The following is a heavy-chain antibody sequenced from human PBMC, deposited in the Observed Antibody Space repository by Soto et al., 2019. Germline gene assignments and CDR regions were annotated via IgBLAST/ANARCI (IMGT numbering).Heavy chain of an antibody. V-gene: IGHV3-9*01. CDR1: GFTFDDYA. Sequence: GGSLRLSCADSGFTFDDYAMHWVRQAPGKGLEWVSGISWNSGSMGYAAPVKGRFTISSDNAKTSLYLQMNSQRAEATAFDYCAKASTVALDAFDIWGQGTMVTVSS. J-gene: IGHJ3*02. CDR2: ISWNSGSM. D-gene: IGHD6-19*01. CDR3: AKASTVALDAFDI.